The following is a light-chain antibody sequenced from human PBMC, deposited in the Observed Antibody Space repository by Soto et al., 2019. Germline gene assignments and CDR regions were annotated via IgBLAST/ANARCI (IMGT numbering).Light chain of an antibody. CDR1: SSDVGGYNY. CDR3: SSYPSASTLLYL. CDR2: GVT. J-gene: IGLJ1*01. V-gene: IGLV2-14*01. Sequence: QSALTQPASVSGSPGQSITISCTGTSSDVGGYNYVSWYQQHPGIAPKLLIYGVTNRPSGVSPRFSGSTSGNTASLTISGLHAEDDPDYHCSSYPSASTLLYLFGTGTKLTVL.